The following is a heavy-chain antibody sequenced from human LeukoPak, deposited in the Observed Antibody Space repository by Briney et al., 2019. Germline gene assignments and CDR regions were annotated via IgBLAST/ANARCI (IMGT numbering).Heavy chain of an antibody. J-gene: IGHJ4*02. V-gene: IGHV3-30*18. Sequence: GGSLRLSCAASGFTFSSYGMHWVRQAPGKGLEWVEVISYDGSNKYYADSVKGRFTISRDNSKNTLYLQMNSLRAEDTAVYYCAKDHLWRWELRYYFDYWGQGTLVTVSS. CDR3: AKDHLWRWELRYYFDY. CDR1: GFTFSSYG. CDR2: ISYDGSNK. D-gene: IGHD1-26*01.